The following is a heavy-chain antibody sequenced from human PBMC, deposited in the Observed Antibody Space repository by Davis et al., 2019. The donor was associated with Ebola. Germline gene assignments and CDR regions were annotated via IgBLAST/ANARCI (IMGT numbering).Heavy chain of an antibody. CDR3: ARIESALGELSFGGWFDP. J-gene: IGHJ5*02. CDR2: IYYSGST. CDR1: GGSFSGYY. Sequence: MPSETLSLTCAVYGGSFSGYYWGWIRQPPGKGLEWIGSIYYSGSTYYNPSLKSRVTISVDTSKNQFSLKLSSVTAADTAVYYCARIESALGELSFGGWFDPWGQGTLVTVSS. D-gene: IGHD3-16*02. V-gene: IGHV4-39*01.